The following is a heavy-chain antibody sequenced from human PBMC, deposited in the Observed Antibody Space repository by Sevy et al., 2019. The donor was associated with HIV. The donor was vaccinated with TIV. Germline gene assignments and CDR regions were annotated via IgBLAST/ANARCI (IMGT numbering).Heavy chain of an antibody. J-gene: IGHJ4*02. Sequence: GGSLRLSCAASGFTFSNAWMSWVRQAPGKGLEWVGRIKSKTDGGTTDYAAPVKGRFTISRDDSKNTLYLQMNSLKTEDTAVYYCTTDRSLVSCSCGSCYNLDYWGQGTLVTVSS. CDR3: TTDRSLVSCSCGSCYNLDY. D-gene: IGHD2-15*01. CDR1: GFTFSNAW. CDR2: IKSKTDGGTT. V-gene: IGHV3-15*01.